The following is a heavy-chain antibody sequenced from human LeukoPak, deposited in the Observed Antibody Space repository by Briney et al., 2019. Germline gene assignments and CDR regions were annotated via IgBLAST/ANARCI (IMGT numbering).Heavy chain of an antibody. CDR3: AKASGYRLDSYGY. V-gene: IGHV3-23*01. Sequence: PGGSLRLSCAASGFTFSSYAMSWVRQAPGKGLEWVWVSAIGGSGGSTYFADSVKGRSTISRDNSKNTLYLQMNNLRAEDTAVYYCAKASGYRLDSYGYWGQGTLVTVSS. D-gene: IGHD3-22*01. CDR1: GFTFSSYA. J-gene: IGHJ4*02. CDR2: IGGSGGST.